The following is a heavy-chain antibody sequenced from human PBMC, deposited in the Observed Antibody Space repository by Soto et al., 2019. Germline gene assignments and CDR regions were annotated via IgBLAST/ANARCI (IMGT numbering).Heavy chain of an antibody. CDR3: AREDESSGYAGTFHH. Sequence: QVQLVESGGAVVQPGRSLRLSCAASGFTFTSYVMHWVRQAPGKGLEWVALISNDGNKHYADSVKDRFTISRDNSKNTLNLEMNSLRADDTAVYYCAREDESSGYAGTFHHWGQGTLVTVSP. J-gene: IGHJ1*01. CDR2: ISNDGNK. V-gene: IGHV3-30-3*01. D-gene: IGHD3-22*01. CDR1: GFTFTSYV.